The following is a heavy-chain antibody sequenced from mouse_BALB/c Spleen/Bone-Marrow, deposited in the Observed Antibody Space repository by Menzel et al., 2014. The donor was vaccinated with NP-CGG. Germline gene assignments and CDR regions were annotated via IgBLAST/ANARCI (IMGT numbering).Heavy chain of an antibody. CDR3: ARSYGNYVDY. D-gene: IGHD2-1*01. CDR2: INPSTGYT. V-gene: IGHV1-7*01. J-gene: IGHJ2*01. CDR1: GYTFTNYW. Sequence: QVQLQQSGAELAKPGAPVKMSCKASGYTFTNYWMHWVKQRPGQGLEWIGYINPSTGYTDYNQKFKDKATLTADKSSSTAYMQLSSLTSEESAVYYCARSYGNYVDYWGQGTTLTVSS.